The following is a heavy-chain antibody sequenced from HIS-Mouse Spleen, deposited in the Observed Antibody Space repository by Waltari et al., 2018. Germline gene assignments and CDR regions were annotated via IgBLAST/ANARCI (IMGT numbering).Heavy chain of an antibody. CDR1: GGSFSGYY. CDR3: ARGRPGTGDPDYWYFDL. Sequence: QVQLQQWGAGLLKPSETLSLTCAVYGGSFSGYYWSWIRQPPGKGLEWIGEINHSGRTNTTPSSKSRVTISVEPSKNQFSLKLSSVTAADTAVYYCARGRPGTGDPDYWYFDLWGRGTLVTVSS. V-gene: IGHV4-34*01. D-gene: IGHD7-27*01. CDR2: INHSGRT. J-gene: IGHJ2*01.